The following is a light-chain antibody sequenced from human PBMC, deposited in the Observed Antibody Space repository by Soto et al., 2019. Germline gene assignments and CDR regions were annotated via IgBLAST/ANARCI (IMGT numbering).Light chain of an antibody. CDR2: DAS. J-gene: IGKJ3*01. Sequence: TLSCRASQSVNNYLTWYQHKPGQAPRLLISDASNRATGIPARFSGSGSGTDFTLSISSLEPEDFAVYYCQQRDNWPPTFGPGTKVDIK. CDR3: QQRDNWPPT. CDR1: QSVNNY. V-gene: IGKV3-11*01.